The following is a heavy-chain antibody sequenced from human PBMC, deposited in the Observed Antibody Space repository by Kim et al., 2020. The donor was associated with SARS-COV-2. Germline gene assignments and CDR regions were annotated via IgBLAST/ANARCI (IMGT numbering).Heavy chain of an antibody. Sequence: SETLSLTCAVYGGSFSGYYWSWIRQPPGKGLEWIGEINHSGSTNYNPSLKSRVTISVDTSKNQFSLKLSSVTAADTAVYYCARRPLAVYSSGYGYWGQGTLVTVSS. CDR1: GGSFSGYY. V-gene: IGHV4-34*01. CDR2: INHSGST. J-gene: IGHJ4*02. CDR3: ARRPLAVYSSGYGY. D-gene: IGHD6-19*01.